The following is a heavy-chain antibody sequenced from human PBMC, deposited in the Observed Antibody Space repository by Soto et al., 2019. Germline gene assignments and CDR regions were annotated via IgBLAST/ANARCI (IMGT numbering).Heavy chain of an antibody. D-gene: IGHD6-19*01. CDR3: AGGVDRQWADY. J-gene: IGHJ4*02. V-gene: IGHV4-59*01. CDR2: IYYSGST. Sequence: LSLTCTVSGGSLNAYFWTWIRQPPGKGLEWIGYIYYSGSTNYNPSLKSRVSISLHTSKNQFSLKLSSVTAADTAVYYCAGGVDRQWADYWGQGTLVTVSS. CDR1: GGSLNAYF.